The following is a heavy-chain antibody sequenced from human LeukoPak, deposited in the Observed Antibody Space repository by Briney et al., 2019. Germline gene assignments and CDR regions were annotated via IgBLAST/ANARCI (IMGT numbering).Heavy chain of an antibody. Sequence: GGSLRLSCAASGFTVSSNYMSWVRQAPGKGLEWVSVIYSGGSTYYADSVKGRFTISRDNAKNSLYLQMNSLRAEDTAVYYCARVYYDSSGYYTHFDYWGQGTLVTVSS. J-gene: IGHJ4*02. D-gene: IGHD3-22*01. V-gene: IGHV3-53*01. CDR2: IYSGGST. CDR1: GFTVSSNY. CDR3: ARVYYDSSGYYTHFDY.